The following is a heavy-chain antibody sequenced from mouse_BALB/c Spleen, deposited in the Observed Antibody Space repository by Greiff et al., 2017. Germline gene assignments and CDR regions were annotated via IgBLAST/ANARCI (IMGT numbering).Heavy chain of an antibody. V-gene: IGHV1-37*01. D-gene: IGHD1-1*01. CDR1: GYSFTGYF. Sequence: EVQLQQSGPELVKPGASVKISCKASGYSFTGYFMNWVKQSHGKSLEWIGRINPYNGDTFYNQKFKGKVTLTVDKSSSTANMELLSLTSEDSAVYYCGRSPYGSSRYYAMDYWGQGTSVTVSS. CDR2: INPYNGDT. J-gene: IGHJ4*01. CDR3: GRSPYGSSRYYAMDY.